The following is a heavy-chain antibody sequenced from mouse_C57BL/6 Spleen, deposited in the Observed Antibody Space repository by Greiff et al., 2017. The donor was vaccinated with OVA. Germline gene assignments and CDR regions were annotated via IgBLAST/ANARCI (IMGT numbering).Heavy chain of an antibody. CDR3: TTRSLAV. Sequence: VHVKQSGAELVRPGASVKLSCTASGYNINDYYMHWVKQRPEQGLEWIGRIDPEDGDTEYAPKFQGQATMTADTSSNTAYLQLSSLTSADTAVYYCTTRSLAVWGTGTTVTVSS. V-gene: IGHV14-1*01. J-gene: IGHJ1*03. CDR1: GYNINDYY. CDR2: IDPEDGDT.